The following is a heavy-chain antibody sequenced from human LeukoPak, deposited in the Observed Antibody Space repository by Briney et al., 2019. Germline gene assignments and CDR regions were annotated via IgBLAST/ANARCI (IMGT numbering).Heavy chain of an antibody. CDR3: AKDIRFLEWLSDMDV. Sequence: GGSLRLSCADSGFSFSRYWMSWVRQAPGKRLEWVANIKEDGSEKYYVDSVKGRFTISRDNAKNSLYLQMNSLRAEDTAVYYCAKDIRFLEWLSDMDVWGKGTTVTVSS. V-gene: IGHV3-7*01. D-gene: IGHD3-3*01. J-gene: IGHJ6*03. CDR2: IKEDGSEK. CDR1: GFSFSRYW.